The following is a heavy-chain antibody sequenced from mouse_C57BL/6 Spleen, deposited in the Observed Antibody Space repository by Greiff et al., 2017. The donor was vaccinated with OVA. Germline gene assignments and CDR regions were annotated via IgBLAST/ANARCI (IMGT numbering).Heavy chain of an antibody. Sequence: EVQLVESGGGLVKPGGSLKLSCAASGFTFSDYGMHWVRQAPEKGLEWVAYISSGSSTIYYADTVKGRFTISRDNAKNTLFLHMTSLRSEDTAMYYCARETNWDGFDYWGQGTTLTVSS. CDR1: GFTFSDYG. J-gene: IGHJ2*01. CDR2: ISSGSSTI. D-gene: IGHD4-1*01. V-gene: IGHV5-17*01. CDR3: ARETNWDGFDY.